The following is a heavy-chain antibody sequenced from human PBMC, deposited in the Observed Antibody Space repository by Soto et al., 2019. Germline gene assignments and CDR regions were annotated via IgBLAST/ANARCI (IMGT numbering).Heavy chain of an antibody. CDR2: ISYDGSNK. CDR3: AQPADSCGYLLVY. D-gene: IGHD3-22*01. J-gene: IGHJ4*02. Sequence: QVQLVESGGGVVQPGRSLRLSCAASGFTFSSYGMHWVRQAPGKGLEWVAVISYDGSNKYYADSVKGRFTISRDNSKNTLYLQMNSLRAEDTALYYCAQPADSCGYLLVYWGQGTLVTVSS. V-gene: IGHV3-30*03. CDR1: GFTFSSYG.